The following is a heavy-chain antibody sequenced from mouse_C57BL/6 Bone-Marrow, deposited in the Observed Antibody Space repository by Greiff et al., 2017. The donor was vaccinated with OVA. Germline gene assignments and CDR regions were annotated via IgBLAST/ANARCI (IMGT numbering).Heavy chain of an antibody. CDR1: GYTFTSYW. D-gene: IGHD3-2*02. Sequence: QVQLQPPWAELVKPGASVKLSCKASGYTFTSYWLQWVKQRPGQGLACIGEIDPSDSYPNYNQKFKGKATLTVDTSSSTAYMQLSSLTSEDSAVYYCARSSGPAYWGQGTLVTVSA. CDR2: IDPSDSYP. J-gene: IGHJ3*01. V-gene: IGHV1-50*01. CDR3: ARSSGPAY.